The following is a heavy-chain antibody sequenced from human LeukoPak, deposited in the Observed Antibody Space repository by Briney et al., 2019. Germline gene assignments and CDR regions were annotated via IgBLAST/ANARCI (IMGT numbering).Heavy chain of an antibody. Sequence: ASVKVSCKASGGTFSSYAISWVRQATGQGLEWMGWMNPNSGNTGYAQKFQGRVTITRNTSISTAYMELSSLRSEDTAVYYCARGGMVRGDRLDYWGQGTLVTVSS. D-gene: IGHD3-10*01. V-gene: IGHV1-8*03. CDR1: GGTFSSYA. CDR2: MNPNSGNT. J-gene: IGHJ4*02. CDR3: ARGGMVRGDRLDY.